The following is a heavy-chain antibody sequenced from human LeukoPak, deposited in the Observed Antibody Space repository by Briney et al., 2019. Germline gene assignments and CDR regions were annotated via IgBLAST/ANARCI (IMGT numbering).Heavy chain of an antibody. CDR3: ARGDLTSSTSCYTD. D-gene: IGHD2-2*02. CDR2: IYYSGST. CDR1: GGSISSSSYY. Sequence: SETLSLTCTVSGGSISSSSYYWGWIRQPPGKGLEWIGSIYYSGSTYYNPSLKSRVTISIDTSKNQFSLKLSSVTAADTAVYYCARGDLTSSTSCYTDWGQGTLVTVSS. J-gene: IGHJ4*02. V-gene: IGHV4-39*01.